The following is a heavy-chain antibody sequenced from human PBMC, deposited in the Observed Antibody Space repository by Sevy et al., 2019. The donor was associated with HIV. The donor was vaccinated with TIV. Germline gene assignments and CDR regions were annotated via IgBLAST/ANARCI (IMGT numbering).Heavy chain of an antibody. V-gene: IGHV2-5*01. CDR2: IFWNDDK. J-gene: IGHJ4*02. CDR3: AHRGVAAGLDY. D-gene: IGHD6-13*01. CDR1: GFSLSTSGVG. Sequence: SGPTLVKPTQTLTLTCTFSGFSLSTSGVGVGWISQPPGKALEWLAAIFWNDDKRYSPSLKSRLTITKDTSKNQVVLTMTNMDPVDTAIYYCAHRGVAAGLDYWGQGTLVTVSS.